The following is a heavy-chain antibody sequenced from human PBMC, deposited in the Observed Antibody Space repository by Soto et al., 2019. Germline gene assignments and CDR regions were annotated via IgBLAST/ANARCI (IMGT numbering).Heavy chain of an antibody. J-gene: IGHJ2*01. CDR2: IGGDGGST. CDR3: AKAYSSIWSHWYFDL. CDR1: GFTFSSYA. V-gene: IGHV3-23*01. D-gene: IGHD6-13*01. Sequence: QPGGCLGLSCAASGFTFSSYAMNWVRQAPGKGLEWVSLIGGDGGSTYYADSVRGRFTISRDNSKNTLYLQMNSLRAEDTAIYYCAKAYSSIWSHWYFDLLGLGTLVTVSS.